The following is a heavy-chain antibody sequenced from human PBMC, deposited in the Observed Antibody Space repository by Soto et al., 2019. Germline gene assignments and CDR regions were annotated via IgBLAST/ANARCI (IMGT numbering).Heavy chain of an antibody. J-gene: IGHJ1*01. CDR3: ASLRGAAAVTK. CDR1: GGSFSGYY. V-gene: IGHV4-34*01. D-gene: IGHD6-13*01. Sequence: QVQLQQWGAGLLKPSETLSLTCAVYGGSFSGYYWSWIRQPPGKGLEWIGEINHSGSTNYNPSLKSRVPISVDTSKNQFSLKLSSVTAADTAVYYCASLRGAAAVTKWGQGTLVTVSS. CDR2: INHSGST.